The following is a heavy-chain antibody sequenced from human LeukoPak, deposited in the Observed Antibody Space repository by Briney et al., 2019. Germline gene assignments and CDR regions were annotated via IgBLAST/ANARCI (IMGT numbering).Heavy chain of an antibody. Sequence: GGSLRLSCAAAGFTFRNYAMSCVRQAPGKGLEWVSYISTSSSYTYYADSVKGRFTISRDNAKNSLYLQMNSLRAEDTAVYYCAGYGRKGSWAFDIWGQGTMVTVSS. CDR2: ISTSSSYT. J-gene: IGHJ3*02. V-gene: IGHV3-21*05. D-gene: IGHD4-23*01. CDR1: GFTFRNYA. CDR3: AGYGRKGSWAFDI.